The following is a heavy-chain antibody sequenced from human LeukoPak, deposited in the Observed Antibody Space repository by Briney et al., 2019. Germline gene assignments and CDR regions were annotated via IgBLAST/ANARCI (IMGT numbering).Heavy chain of an antibody. Sequence: SETLSLTCAVYGGSFSGYYWSWIRQPPGKGLEWIGEINHSGSTNYNPSLKSRVNISVDTSKNRFSLKLNSVTAADTAVYYCARGLRDYYGSGSYYYFDYWGQGTLVTVSS. CDR2: INHSGST. D-gene: IGHD3-10*01. V-gene: IGHV4-34*01. J-gene: IGHJ4*02. CDR1: GGSFSGYY. CDR3: ARGLRDYYGSGSYYYFDY.